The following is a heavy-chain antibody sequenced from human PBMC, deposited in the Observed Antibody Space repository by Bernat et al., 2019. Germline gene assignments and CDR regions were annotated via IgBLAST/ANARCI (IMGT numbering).Heavy chain of an antibody. CDR2: IYYSGGT. CDR1: GGSISSGGYY. D-gene: IGHD2-21*01. Sequence: QVQLQESGPGLVKPSQTLSLTCTVSGGSISSGGYYWSWIRQHPGKGLEWIGYIYYSGGTYYNPSLKSRVTISVDTSKNQFSLKLSSVTAADTAVYYCARDWVKGHYFQHWGQGTLVTVSS. J-gene: IGHJ1*01. CDR3: ARDWVKGHYFQH. V-gene: IGHV4-31*03.